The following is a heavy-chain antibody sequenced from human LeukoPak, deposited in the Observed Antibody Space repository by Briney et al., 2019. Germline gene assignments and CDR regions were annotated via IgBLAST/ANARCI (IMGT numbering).Heavy chain of an antibody. D-gene: IGHD1-26*01. V-gene: IGHV1-18*01. CDR2: ISAYNGNT. J-gene: IGHJ4*02. Sequence: ASVKVSCKASGYTFTSYGISWVRQAPGQGLEWMGWISAYNGNTNYAQKLQGRVTMTTDTSTSTAYMELRSLRSDDTAVYYCARDLSVEEWELPTGFDYWGQGTLVTVSS. CDR1: GYTFTSYG. CDR3: ARDLSVEEWELPTGFDY.